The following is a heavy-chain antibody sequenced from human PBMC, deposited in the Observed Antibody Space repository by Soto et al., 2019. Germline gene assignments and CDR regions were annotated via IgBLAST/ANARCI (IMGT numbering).Heavy chain of an antibody. CDR1: GFTFDDYA. J-gene: IGHJ4*02. Sequence: DVQLVESGGGLVQPGRSLRLSCAASGFTFDDYAMHWVRQAPGKGLEWVSGISWNSGSIGYADSVKGRFTISRDNAKNSLYLHMNSLRAEGTALYYCAKDMGSSWLDYWGQGTLVTVSS. D-gene: IGHD6-13*01. CDR3: AKDMGSSWLDY. V-gene: IGHV3-9*01. CDR2: ISWNSGSI.